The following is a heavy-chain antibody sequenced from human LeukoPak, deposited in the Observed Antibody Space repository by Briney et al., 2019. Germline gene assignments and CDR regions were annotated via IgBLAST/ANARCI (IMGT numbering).Heavy chain of an antibody. Sequence: GGSLRLSCAASGFDFSSNWMHWVRHAPGQGLVWVSRIKGDGISTDYADSVKGRFTISRDIAKNTLYLQMNSLRAEDTGVYYCAKDHYWSIDYWGRGTLVTVSS. CDR3: AKDHYWSIDY. D-gene: IGHD3-3*01. CDR1: GFDFSSNW. CDR2: IKGDGIST. J-gene: IGHJ4*02. V-gene: IGHV3-74*01.